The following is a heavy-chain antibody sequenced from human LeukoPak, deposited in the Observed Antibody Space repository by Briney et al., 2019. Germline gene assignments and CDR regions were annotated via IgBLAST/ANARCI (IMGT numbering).Heavy chain of an antibody. CDR1: GFTFSSYW. CDR3: ARGGGATTIDY. D-gene: IGHD1-26*01. J-gene: IGHJ4*02. Sequence: GSLRLSCAASGFTFSSYWMSWIRQPPGKGLEWIGEINHSGSTNYNPSLKSRVTISVDTSKNQFSLKLSSVTAADTAVYYCARGGGATTIDYWGQGTLVTVSS. V-gene: IGHV4-34*01. CDR2: INHSGST.